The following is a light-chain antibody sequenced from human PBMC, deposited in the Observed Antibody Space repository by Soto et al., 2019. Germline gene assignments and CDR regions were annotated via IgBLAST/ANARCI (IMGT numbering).Light chain of an antibody. J-gene: IGLJ7*01. V-gene: IGLV1-36*01. CDR1: NSNIGSNA. CDR2: YND. CDR3: ATWDDRLTAWV. Sequence: QSVLTQSPSVSGAPRQSVNISCSGNNSNIGSNAVHWYQQLPGNAPKLLMYYNDMVPSGVSDRFSGSKSGTSASLAISGLQSEDEGDYYCATWDDRLTAWVFGGGTQLTVL.